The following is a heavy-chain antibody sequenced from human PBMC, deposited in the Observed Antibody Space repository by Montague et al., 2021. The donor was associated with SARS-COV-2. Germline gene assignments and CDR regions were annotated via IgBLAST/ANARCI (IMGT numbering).Heavy chain of an antibody. D-gene: IGHD1-26*01. Sequence: PELLKPTQTLTLTCTFSGSSLNTSGVGDTWVRQPPGKALEWLAFIYWNDYKHYSPSVKSRITITKDTSKNQVVLIMTNMDPVDTGTYYCAHDDVGNRGFEFWDQGTLVTVSS. V-gene: IGHV2-5*01. CDR1: GSSLNTSGVG. J-gene: IGHJ4*02. CDR3: AHDDVGNRGFEF. CDR2: IYWNDYK.